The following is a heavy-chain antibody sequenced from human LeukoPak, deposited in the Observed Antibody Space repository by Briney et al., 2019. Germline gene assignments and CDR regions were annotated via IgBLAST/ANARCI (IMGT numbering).Heavy chain of an antibody. CDR1: GFTFSSYS. J-gene: IGHJ4*02. CDR2: ISSSSYI. D-gene: IGHD1-1*01. Sequence: GGSLRLSCAASGFTFSSYSMNWVRQAPGKGLEWVSSISSSSYIYYADSVKGRFTISRDNAKNSLYLQMNSLRAEDTAVYYCASGSGTSPQFDYWGQGTLVTVSS. V-gene: IGHV3-21*01. CDR3: ASGSGTSPQFDY.